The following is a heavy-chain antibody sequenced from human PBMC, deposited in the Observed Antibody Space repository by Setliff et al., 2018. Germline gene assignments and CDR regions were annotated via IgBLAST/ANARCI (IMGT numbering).Heavy chain of an antibody. CDR2: ISGLGSNT. CDR3: VKDMRDYNFWSGYYDRSNWVDP. D-gene: IGHD3-3*01. CDR1: GFTFVSYA. V-gene: IGHV3-23*01. J-gene: IGHJ5*02. Sequence: GGFLRLSCAASGFTFVSYALGWVRQTPGQGLEWVSGISGLGSNTYYADSVKGRFTISRDNSKNTVYLQMNSLRAEDTAVYYCVKDMRDYNFWSGYYDRSNWVDPWGPGTQVTVSS.